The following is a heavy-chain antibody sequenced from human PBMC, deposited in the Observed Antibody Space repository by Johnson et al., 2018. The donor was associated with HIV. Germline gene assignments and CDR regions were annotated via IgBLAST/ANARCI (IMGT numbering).Heavy chain of an antibody. Sequence: VQLVESGGGLVQPGRSLRLSCAASGFTFSSYDMHWVRQATGKGLEWVSAIGTAGDTYYPGSVKGRFTISRENAKNSLYLQMNSLRGEDTAVYYCATDRPCSTSWYCTFDIWGQGTMVTVSS. CDR3: ATDRPCSTSWYCTFDI. CDR1: GFTFSSYD. CDR2: IGTAGDT. J-gene: IGHJ3*02. D-gene: IGHD6-13*01. V-gene: IGHV3-13*01.